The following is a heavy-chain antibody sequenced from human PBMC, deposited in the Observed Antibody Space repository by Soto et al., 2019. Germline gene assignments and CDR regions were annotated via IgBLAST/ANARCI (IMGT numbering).Heavy chain of an antibody. J-gene: IGHJ4*02. CDR3: AKGHYRQGGNYFYC. CDR1: GFTFSSYG. D-gene: IGHD2-15*01. V-gene: IGHV3-33*06. Sequence: QVQLVESGGGVVQPGRSLRLSCAASGFTFSSYGMDWVRQAPGKGLEWVAVIWYDGSNKYYADSVKGRFTISRDNSKNTLFLQMDSLRAEDTAVYYCAKGHYRQGGNYFYCWGQGTLVTVSS. CDR2: IWYDGSNK.